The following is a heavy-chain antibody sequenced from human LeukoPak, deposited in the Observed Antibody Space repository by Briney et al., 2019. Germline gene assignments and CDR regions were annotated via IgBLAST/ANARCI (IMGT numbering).Heavy chain of an antibody. CDR3: ARERCGGDCYFDY. V-gene: IGHV3-74*01. Sequence: GGSLRLSCAASGFTLSSYWMHWVRQVPGQGLVWVSRIISDGSSISYADSVKGRFTISRDNAKNTLYLQMNSLRAEDTAVDYCARERCGGDCYFDYWGQGTLVTVSS. CDR2: IISDGSSI. J-gene: IGHJ4*02. D-gene: IGHD2-21*02. CDR1: GFTLSSYW.